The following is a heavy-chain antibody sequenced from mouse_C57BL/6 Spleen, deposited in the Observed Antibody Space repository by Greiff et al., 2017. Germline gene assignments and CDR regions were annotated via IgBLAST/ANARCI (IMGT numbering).Heavy chain of an antibody. CDR1: GYTFTSYW. Sequence: QVQLQQPGAELVRPGSSVKLSCKASGYTFTSYWMDWVKQRPGQGLEWIGNIYPSDSETHYNQKFKDKATLTVDKSSSTAYMQLSSLTSEDSAVYYCARGDYGSSWYFDVWGTGTTVTVSS. CDR3: ARGDYGSSWYFDV. CDR2: IYPSDSET. J-gene: IGHJ1*03. D-gene: IGHD1-1*01. V-gene: IGHV1-61*01.